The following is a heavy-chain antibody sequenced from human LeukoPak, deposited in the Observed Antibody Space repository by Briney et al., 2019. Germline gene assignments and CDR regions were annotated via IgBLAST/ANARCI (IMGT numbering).Heavy chain of an antibody. V-gene: IGHV1-18*01. D-gene: IGHD2-8*01. CDR1: GYTFTSYG. J-gene: IGHJ6*02. CDR2: ISAYNGNT. CDR3: TRRLNGPVYYYYYGMDV. Sequence: GASVKVSCKASGYTFTSYGISWVRQAPGQGLEWMGWISAYNGNTNYAQKLQGRVTMTTDTSTSTAYMELSSLRSEDTAVYYCTRRLNGPVYYYYYGMDVWGQGTTVTVSS.